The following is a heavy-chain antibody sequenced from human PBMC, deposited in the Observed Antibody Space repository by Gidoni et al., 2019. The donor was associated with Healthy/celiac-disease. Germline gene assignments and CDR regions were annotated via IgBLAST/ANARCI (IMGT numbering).Heavy chain of an antibody. Sequence: QVQLVQSGAEVKKPGSSVKVSCKASGGTFSSYAISWVRQAPGQGLEWMGGIIPIFGTANYAQKFQGRVTITADEATSTAYMELSSLRSEDTAVYYCARSSVEMATITPIDYWGQGTLVTVSS. V-gene: IGHV1-69*01. CDR2: IIPIFGTA. J-gene: IGHJ4*02. D-gene: IGHD5-12*01. CDR1: GGTFSSYA. CDR3: ARSSVEMATITPIDY.